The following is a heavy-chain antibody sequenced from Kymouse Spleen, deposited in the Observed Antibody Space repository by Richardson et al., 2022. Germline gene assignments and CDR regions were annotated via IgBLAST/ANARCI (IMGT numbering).Heavy chain of an antibody. J-gene: IGHJ6*02. Sequence: QVQLVESGGGVVQPGRSLRLSCAASGFTFSSYGMHWVRQAPGKGLEWVAVIWYDGSNKYYADSVKGRFTISRDNSKNTLYLQMNSLRAEDTAVYYCARCGSSGWGYYYYYGMDVWGQGTTVTVSS. CDR2: IWYDGSNK. CDR3: ARCGSSGWGYYYYYGMDV. D-gene: IGHD6-19*01. CDR1: GFTFSSYG. V-gene: IGHV3-33*01.